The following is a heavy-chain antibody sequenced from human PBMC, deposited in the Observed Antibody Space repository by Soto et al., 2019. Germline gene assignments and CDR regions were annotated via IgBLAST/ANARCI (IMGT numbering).Heavy chain of an antibody. V-gene: IGHV3-53*01. CDR1: GFTVSNNY. CDR3: ARVPDDYYYNMDV. Sequence: GGSLRLSCAASGFTVSNNYMSLVRQSPGKGLEWVSVIYSGGSTYYVDSVKGRFTISRDNSKNTLYLQMNSLRAEDTAVYYCARVPDDYYYNMDVWGQGTTVTVS. CDR2: IYSGGST. J-gene: IGHJ6*02.